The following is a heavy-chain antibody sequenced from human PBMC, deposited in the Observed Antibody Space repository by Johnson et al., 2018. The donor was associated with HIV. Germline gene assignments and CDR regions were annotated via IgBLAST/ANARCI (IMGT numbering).Heavy chain of an antibody. J-gene: IGHJ3*02. CDR3: AKRFPGGYGDYGAFDI. CDR2: IRSKANSYAT. V-gene: IGHV3-73*01. Sequence: VQLVESGGGVVRPGGSLKLSCAASGFTFSGSAMHWVRQASGKGLEWVGRIRSKANSYATAYAASVKGRFTISRDDSKNTAYLQMNSLKTEDTAVYYCAKRFPGGYGDYGAFDIWGQGTMVTVSS. D-gene: IGHD4-17*01. CDR1: GFTFSGSA.